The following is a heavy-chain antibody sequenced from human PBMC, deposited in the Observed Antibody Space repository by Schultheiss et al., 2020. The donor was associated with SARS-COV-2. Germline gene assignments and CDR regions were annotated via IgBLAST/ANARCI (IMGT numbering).Heavy chain of an antibody. V-gene: IGHV3-33*01. J-gene: IGHJ5*02. Sequence: GGSLRLSCGASGFTFSSYGMHWVRQAPGKGLEWVAVIWYDGSNKYYADSVKGRFTISRDNSKNTLYLQMNSLRAEDTAVYYCARDGRKIYGGNPGWFDPWGQGTLVTVSS. CDR1: GFTFSSYG. CDR3: ARDGRKIYGGNPGWFDP. CDR2: IWYDGSNK. D-gene: IGHD4-23*01.